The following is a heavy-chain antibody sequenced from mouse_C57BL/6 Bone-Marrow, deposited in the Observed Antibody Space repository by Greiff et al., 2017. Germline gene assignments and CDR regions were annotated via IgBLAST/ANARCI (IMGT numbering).Heavy chain of an antibody. J-gene: IGHJ4*01. CDR3: ARSNYPYYAMDY. CDR1: GYTFTSYG. CDR2: IYPRSGNT. V-gene: IGHV1-81*01. Sequence: QVQLKQSGAELARPGASVKLSCKASGYTFTSYGISWVKQRPGQGLEWIGEIYPRSGNTYYNEKFKGKATLTADKSSSTAYMELRSLTSEDSAVYFCARSNYPYYAMDYWGQGTSVTVSS. D-gene: IGHD2-5*01.